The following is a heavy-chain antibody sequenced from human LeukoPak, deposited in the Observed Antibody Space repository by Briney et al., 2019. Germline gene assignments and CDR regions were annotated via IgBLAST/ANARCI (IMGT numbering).Heavy chain of an antibody. Sequence: ASVKVSCKASGYTFTGYYMHWVRQAPGQGLEWMGWINPNSGGTNYAQKFQGRVTMTRDTSISTAYMELSRLRSDDTAVYYCARPRPPTMIVVVIGEDYWGQGTLVTVSS. CDR3: ARPRPPTMIVVVIGEDY. J-gene: IGHJ4*02. V-gene: IGHV1-2*02. D-gene: IGHD3-22*01. CDR2: INPNSGGT. CDR1: GYTFTGYY.